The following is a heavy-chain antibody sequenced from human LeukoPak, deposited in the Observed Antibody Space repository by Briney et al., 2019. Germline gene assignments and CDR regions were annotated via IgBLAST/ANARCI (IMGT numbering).Heavy chain of an antibody. Sequence: PGGSLRLSCAASGFTFSSYAMSWVRQSPGKGLEWVSGISGSGGTTHDADSVKGRFTISRDNSKNTLYLQMSSLRAEDTAVYYCAKGVYSTSSGAFDIWGQGTMVTVSS. CDR1: GFTFSSYA. CDR2: ISGSGGTT. V-gene: IGHV3-23*01. D-gene: IGHD6-6*01. CDR3: AKGVYSTSSGAFDI. J-gene: IGHJ3*02.